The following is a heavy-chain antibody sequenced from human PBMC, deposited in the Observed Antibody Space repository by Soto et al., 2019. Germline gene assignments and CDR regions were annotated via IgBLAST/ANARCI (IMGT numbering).Heavy chain of an antibody. CDR3: ARDGCSGGSWYSYWFDP. V-gene: IGHV3-7*01. CDR1: GFTFSSCW. Sequence: GGSLRLSCAASGFTFSSCWMSWVRQAPEKGLEWVANIKQDGSEKYYVDSVKGRFTISRDNAQNSLYLQLNSLRAEDTAVYYCARDGCSGGSWYSYWFDPWGQGTLVTVSS. J-gene: IGHJ5*02. D-gene: IGHD2-15*01. CDR2: IKQDGSEK.